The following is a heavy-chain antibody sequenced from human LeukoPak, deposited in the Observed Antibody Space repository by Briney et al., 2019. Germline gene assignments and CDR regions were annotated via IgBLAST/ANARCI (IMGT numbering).Heavy chain of an antibody. D-gene: IGHD1-14*01. J-gene: IGHJ4*02. CDR1: GLTFSDYN. CDR3: ARARRWPTDY. CDR2: ISSSGSTI. V-gene: IGHV3-11*01. Sequence: PGGSLSLPCAASGLTFSDYNRSWIGQAPGKGLEWVSYISSSGSTIYYADSVKGRFTISRDNAKNSLYLQMNSLRAEDTAVYYCARARRWPTDYWGQGTLVTVSS.